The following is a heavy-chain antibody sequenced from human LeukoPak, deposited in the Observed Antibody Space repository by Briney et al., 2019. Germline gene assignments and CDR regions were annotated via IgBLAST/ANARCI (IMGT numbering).Heavy chain of an antibody. Sequence: ASVKVSCKASGYSFIGYYIHWVRQAPGQGLEWMGMIYPRDGSTSYAQKFQGRVTVTRDTSTNTVHMELSGLRSEDTAVYYCARDQEGFDYWGQGTLVTVSS. V-gene: IGHV1-46*01. CDR2: IYPRDGST. J-gene: IGHJ4*02. CDR3: ARDQEGFDY. CDR1: GYSFIGYY.